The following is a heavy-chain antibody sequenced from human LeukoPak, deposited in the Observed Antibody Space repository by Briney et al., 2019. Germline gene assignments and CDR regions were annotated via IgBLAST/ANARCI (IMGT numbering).Heavy chain of an antibody. Sequence: GGSLRLSCVASGFTFTKCAMSWIRQAPGKGLEWVAIITATGDTAYYADSVKGRFTISRDNSKNTLYLQMNSLRAEDTAVYYCAKDQNSGWYPTDFDYWGQGTLVTVSS. CDR2: ITATGDTA. J-gene: IGHJ4*02. V-gene: IGHV3-23*01. CDR1: GFTFTKCA. D-gene: IGHD6-19*01. CDR3: AKDQNSGWYPTDFDY.